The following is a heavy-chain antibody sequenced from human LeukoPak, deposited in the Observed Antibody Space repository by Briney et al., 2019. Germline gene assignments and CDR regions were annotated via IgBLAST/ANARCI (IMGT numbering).Heavy chain of an antibody. J-gene: IGHJ4*02. CDR2: FYYSGST. CDR1: GGSVSSGSYY. D-gene: IGHD3-22*01. CDR3: ARSSEYYYDSSGYYPFDF. Sequence: SETLSLTCTVSGGSVSSGSYYWSWIRQPPGKGLEWIGYFYYSGSTNYNPSLKSRVTISVDTSKNQFTLKLSSVTAADTAVYYCARSSEYYYDSSGYYPFDFWGQGTLVTVSS. V-gene: IGHV4-61*01.